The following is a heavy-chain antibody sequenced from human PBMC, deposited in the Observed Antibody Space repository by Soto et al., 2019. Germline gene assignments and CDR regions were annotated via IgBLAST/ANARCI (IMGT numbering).Heavy chain of an antibody. Sequence: GGSLRLSCAASGFSLGSSGMSWVRQAPGKGLEWVSSISGSGGSAYYADSVKGRFTISRDNSKNTLYLQMNSLRAEDTAVYYCARVRALLRSHDAFDIWGQGTMVTVSS. CDR3: ARVRALLRSHDAFDI. V-gene: IGHV3-23*01. CDR2: ISGSGGSA. CDR1: GFSLGSSG. D-gene: IGHD4-17*01. J-gene: IGHJ3*02.